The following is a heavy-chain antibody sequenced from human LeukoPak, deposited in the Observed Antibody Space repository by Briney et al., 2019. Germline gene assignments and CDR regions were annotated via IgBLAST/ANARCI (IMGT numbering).Heavy chain of an antibody. CDR1: GFTFSSYW. CDR3: VKSRRVGANQRGLFDY. Sequence: GGSLRLSCAASGFTFSSYWMSWVRQAPGKGLEWVANIKQDGSEKYYVDSVEGRFTISRDNSKNTVYLQMNSLRADDTAVYYCVKSRRVGANQRGLFDYWGQGTLVTVSP. J-gene: IGHJ4*02. D-gene: IGHD1-26*01. CDR2: IKQDGSEK. V-gene: IGHV3-7*03.